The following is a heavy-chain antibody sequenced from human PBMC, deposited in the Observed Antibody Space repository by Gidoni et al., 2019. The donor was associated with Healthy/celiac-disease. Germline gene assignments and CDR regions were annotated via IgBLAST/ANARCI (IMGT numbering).Heavy chain of an antibody. CDR3: ARGTSRDGYKGGFDY. CDR1: GGSIIRGSYY. Sequence: QVQLQESGPGLVKPSQTLSLTCTVSGGSIIRGSYYWSWIRQPAGKGLEWIGRIYTRGSTNYNPSLKSRVTISVDTSKNQFSLKLSSVTAADTAVYYCARGTSRDGYKGGFDYWGQGTLVTVSS. J-gene: IGHJ4*02. D-gene: IGHD5-12*01. V-gene: IGHV4-61*02. CDR2: IYTRGST.